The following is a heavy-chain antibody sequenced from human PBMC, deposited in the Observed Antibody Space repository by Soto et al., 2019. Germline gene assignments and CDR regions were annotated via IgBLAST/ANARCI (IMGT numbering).Heavy chain of an antibody. J-gene: IGHJ1*01. CDR3: ARMPNKSPQN. Sequence: EVQLVESGGGLVQPGGSLRLSCVASGFTFSSYWMHWVRQAPGKGLVWVSSISNDGSTIYADHVKGRFTISRDNDTKPLYLHMNSLGAEDPAVYYCARMPNKSPQNWGQGTLVIVSP. CDR1: GFTFSSYW. CDR2: ISNDGST. V-gene: IGHV3-74*01. D-gene: IGHD2-2*01.